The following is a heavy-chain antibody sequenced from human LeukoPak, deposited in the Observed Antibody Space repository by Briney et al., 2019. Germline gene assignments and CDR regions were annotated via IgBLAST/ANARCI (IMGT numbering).Heavy chain of an antibody. CDR2: IYYSGGT. V-gene: IGHV4-39*01. CDR3: ARMRSGSYTGVYYFDY. CDR1: GGSISSSSYY. D-gene: IGHD1-26*01. J-gene: IGHJ4*02. Sequence: SETLSLTCTVSGGSISSSSYYWGWIRQPPGKGLEWIGSIYYSGGTYYNPSLKSRVTISVDTSKKQFSLKLSSVTAADTAVYYCARMRSGSYTGVYYFDYWGQGTLVTVSS.